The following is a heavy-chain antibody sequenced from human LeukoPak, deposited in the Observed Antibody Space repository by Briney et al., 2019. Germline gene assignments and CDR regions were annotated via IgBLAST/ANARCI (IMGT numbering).Heavy chain of an antibody. D-gene: IGHD6-13*01. Sequence: ASVKVSCKASGGTFSSYAISWVRQAPGQGLEWMGWISAYNGNTNYAQKLQGRVTMTTDTSTSTAYMELRSLRSDDTAVYYCARLIAAAAADYWDQGTLVTVSS. CDR3: ARLIAAAAADY. V-gene: IGHV1-18*01. CDR1: GGTFSSYA. J-gene: IGHJ4*02. CDR2: ISAYNGNT.